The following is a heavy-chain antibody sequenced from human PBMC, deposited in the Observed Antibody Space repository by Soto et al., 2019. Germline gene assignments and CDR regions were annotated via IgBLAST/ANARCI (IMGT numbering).Heavy chain of an antibody. CDR1: GYTFTDYY. CDR3: AKDLGGRDAYNSLDY. CDR2: FNPKTGGP. J-gene: IGHJ4*02. D-gene: IGHD1-26*01. V-gene: IGHV1-2*02. Sequence: ASVKVSCKASGYTFTDYYIHWVRQAPGQGLEWLGWFNPKTGGPNYAPKFQGRVTMTRDTSLSTTYMELTSLTSEDTAVYYCAKDLGGRDAYNSLDYWGQGTLVTVSS.